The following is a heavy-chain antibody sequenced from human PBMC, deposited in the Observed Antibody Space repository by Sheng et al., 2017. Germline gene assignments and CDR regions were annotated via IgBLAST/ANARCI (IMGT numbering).Heavy chain of an antibody. CDR1: GYSISSGYY. Sequence: QVQLQESGPGLVKPSETLSLTCAVSGYSISSGYYWGWIRQPPGKGLEWIGSIYHSGSTYYNPSLKSRVTISVDTSKNQFSLKLSSVTAADTAVYYCARGKGIGVVHYGMDVWGQGTTVTVSS. CDR3: ARGKGIGVVHYGMDV. CDR2: IYHSGST. D-gene: IGHD2-15*01. V-gene: IGHV4-38-2*01. J-gene: IGHJ6*02.